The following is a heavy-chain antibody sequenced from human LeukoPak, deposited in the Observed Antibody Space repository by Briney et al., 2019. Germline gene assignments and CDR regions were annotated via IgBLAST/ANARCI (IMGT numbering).Heavy chain of an antibody. CDR3: TRGPSCGGDCLDAFDI. CDR2: INPNSGDT. J-gene: IGHJ3*02. V-gene: IGHV1-2*04. D-gene: IGHD2-21*02. CDR1: GYIFTGYF. Sequence: ASVEVSCKASGYIFTGYFMHWIRQAPGQGLEWMGWINPNSGDTNYAQKFQGSVTMTTDTSITTAYMEVNRLTSDDMAVYYCTRGPSCGGDCLDAFDIWGQGTMIAVSS.